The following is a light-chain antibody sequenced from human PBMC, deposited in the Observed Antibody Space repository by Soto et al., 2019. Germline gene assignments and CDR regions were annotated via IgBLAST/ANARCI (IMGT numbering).Light chain of an antibody. CDR1: QGLGTN. V-gene: IGKV3-15*01. CDR3: QQYNHWPLS. Sequence: TVMTQSPATLSVSPGERATLSCRASQGLGTNLAWYQQRHGQAPRLLIYAASTRATGVPARFSGSGSETEFTLTITTLQSEDFAVYYCQQYNHWPLSFGVGTKVEIK. J-gene: IGKJ4*01. CDR2: AAS.